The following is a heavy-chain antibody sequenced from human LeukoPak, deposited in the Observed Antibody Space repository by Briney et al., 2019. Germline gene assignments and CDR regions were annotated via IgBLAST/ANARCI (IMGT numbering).Heavy chain of an antibody. CDR2: IYYSGST. CDR3: ASTSRGYSYVGPAEVDDY. J-gene: IGHJ4*02. D-gene: IGHD5-18*01. Sequence: SETLSLTCTVSGGSISSGGYYWSWIRQHPGKGLEWIGYIYYSGSTYYNPSLKSRVTISVDTSKNQFSLKLSSVTAADTAVYYCASTSRGYSYVGPAEVDDYWGQGTLVTVSS. V-gene: IGHV4-31*03. CDR1: GGSISSGGYY.